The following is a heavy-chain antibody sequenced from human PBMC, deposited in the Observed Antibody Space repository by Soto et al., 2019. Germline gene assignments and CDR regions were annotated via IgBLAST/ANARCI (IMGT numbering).Heavy chain of an antibody. J-gene: IGHJ4*02. D-gene: IGHD6-13*01. CDR3: AKQQRDTAAGHYCFEH. V-gene: IGHV5-51*01. CDR1: GYTFTDYW. CDR2: IYPGDSDT. Sequence: GESLKISCKGSGYTFTDYWIGWVRQLPGKGREWMGIIYPGDSDTRYSRPFQGHVTIAVDKSISTAFLQSSSLTASDSALYYCAKQQRDTAAGHYCFEHWGQGTLVTVSP.